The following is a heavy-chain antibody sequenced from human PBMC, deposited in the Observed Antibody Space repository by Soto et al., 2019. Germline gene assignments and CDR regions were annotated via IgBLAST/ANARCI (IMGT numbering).Heavy chain of an antibody. CDR2: INTYNGNS. CDR1: GYTLTNYA. V-gene: IGHV1-18*01. Sequence: QVQLVQSAAEVKKPGASVKVSCKASGYTLTNYAISWMRQAPGQGPEWMGWINTYNGNSNYALKFQGRVTMTTDTSTNTAYMELRSLTSDDTAVYYCARDCTGGSCFCIYWGQGTLVTVSS. D-gene: IGHD2-15*01. J-gene: IGHJ4*02. CDR3: ARDCTGGSCFCIY.